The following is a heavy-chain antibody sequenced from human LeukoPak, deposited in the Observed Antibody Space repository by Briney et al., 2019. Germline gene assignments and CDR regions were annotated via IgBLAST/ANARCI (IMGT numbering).Heavy chain of an antibody. Sequence: PSETLSLTCTVSGDSISNSNDYWGWFRQPPGKGLEWIGSIYYTGSTHYNPSLKSRVTISVDTSKNQFSLKLSSVTAADTAVFYCARRLGSAWYFDYWGQGTLVTVSS. D-gene: IGHD6-25*01. CDR3: ARRLGSAWYFDY. CDR2: IYYTGST. V-gene: IGHV4-39*01. J-gene: IGHJ4*02. CDR1: GDSISNSNDY.